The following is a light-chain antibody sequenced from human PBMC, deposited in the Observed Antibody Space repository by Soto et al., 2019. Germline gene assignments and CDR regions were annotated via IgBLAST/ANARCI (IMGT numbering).Light chain of an antibody. Sequence: DIVLTQSPATLSLSPGDRVTLSCRASQTVGKYLSWYQHSPGQGPRLLAYDASNRATGVPARFSGSGSETDFTLTISSLEPEDFAVYYCQQRLHWPITFGQGTRLDIK. CDR2: DAS. CDR1: QTVGKY. J-gene: IGKJ5*01. CDR3: QQRLHWPIT. V-gene: IGKV3-11*01.